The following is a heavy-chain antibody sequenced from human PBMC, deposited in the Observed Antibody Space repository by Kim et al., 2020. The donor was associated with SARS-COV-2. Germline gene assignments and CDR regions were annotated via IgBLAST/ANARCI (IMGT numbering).Heavy chain of an antibody. CDR2: IYYSEST. V-gene: IGHV4-39*01. D-gene: IGHD3-16*01. CDR3: LRHRLLRSPTG. J-gene: IGHJ4*02. CDR1: GGSISSSSYY. Sequence: SETLSLTCTVYGGSISSSSYYWGWIRQPPGNGLEWMGSIYYSESTCYNPSLKSRVTISGDTSKNQFSLKLSSVTAADTAVYYCLRHRLLRSPTGWGQGTLVTVSS.